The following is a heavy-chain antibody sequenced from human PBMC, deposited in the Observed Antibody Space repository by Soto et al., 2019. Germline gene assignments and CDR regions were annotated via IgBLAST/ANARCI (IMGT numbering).Heavy chain of an antibody. Sequence: PGGSLRLSCAASGFTCSSYARHWVRQAPGKGLEWVALISYDGSDRDYADSVKGRFTISRDNAKNSLYLQMNSLRAEDTAVYYCARVRFYLDWYFDLWGRGPLVTVSS. V-gene: IGHV3-30-3*01. J-gene: IGHJ2*01. CDR1: GFTCSSYA. CDR2: ISYDGSDR. CDR3: ARVRFYLDWYFDL. D-gene: IGHD3-10*01.